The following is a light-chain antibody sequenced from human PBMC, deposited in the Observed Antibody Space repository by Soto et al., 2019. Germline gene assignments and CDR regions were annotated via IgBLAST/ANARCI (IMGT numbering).Light chain of an antibody. CDR1: QSISNH. Sequence: DIQTTQSPSSLSASVEDRVIITCRASQSISNHLNWYQQKPGKAPKLLIFTASSLQSGVPSRFNGSRSGADFTLPISNLQSVDFAAYYGPQSYSSLPTFGQGTKVDIK. J-gene: IGKJ1*01. V-gene: IGKV1-39*01. CDR3: PQSYSSLPT. CDR2: TAS.